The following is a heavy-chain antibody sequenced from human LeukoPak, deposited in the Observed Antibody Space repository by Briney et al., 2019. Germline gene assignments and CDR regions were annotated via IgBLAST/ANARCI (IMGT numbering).Heavy chain of an antibody. Sequence: PGRSLRLSCAASGSTFSSYAMHWVRQAPGKGLEWVAVISYDGSNKYYADSVKGRFTISRDNSKNTLYLQMNSLRAEDTAVYYCARGSGVQRCSGGSCYSSWFDPWGQGTLVTVSS. V-gene: IGHV3-30-3*01. J-gene: IGHJ5*02. D-gene: IGHD2-15*01. CDR3: ARGSGVQRCSGGSCYSSWFDP. CDR2: ISYDGSNK. CDR1: GSTFSSYA.